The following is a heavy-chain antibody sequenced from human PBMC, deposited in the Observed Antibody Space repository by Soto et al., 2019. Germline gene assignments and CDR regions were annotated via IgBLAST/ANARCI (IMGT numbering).Heavy chain of an antibody. V-gene: IGHV3-30*03. Sequence: QVQLVESGGGVVQPGRSLRLSCAASGFTFSSYGMHWVRQAPGKGLEWVAVISYDGSNKYYADSVKGRFTISRDNSKNTLYLQMNTLRAEDTDVYYCAARGAAALIHYWGQGTLVTVST. CDR3: AARGAAALIHY. CDR1: GFTFSSYG. D-gene: IGHD6-13*01. CDR2: ISYDGSNK. J-gene: IGHJ4*02.